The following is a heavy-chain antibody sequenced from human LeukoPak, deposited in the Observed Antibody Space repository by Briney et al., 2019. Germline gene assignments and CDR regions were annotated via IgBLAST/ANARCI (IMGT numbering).Heavy chain of an antibody. J-gene: IGHJ3*02. CDR1: GFTFSSYA. V-gene: IGHV3-7*01. D-gene: IGHD1-26*01. Sequence: GGXXRLSCAASGFTFSSYAMSWVRQAPGKGLEGVANIKQDGSEKYYVDSVKGGFTISRDKAKNSLYLQMNSLRAEDTAVYYCARDQVGATTTGHAFDIWGQGTMVTVSS. CDR2: IKQDGSEK. CDR3: ARDQVGATTTGHAFDI.